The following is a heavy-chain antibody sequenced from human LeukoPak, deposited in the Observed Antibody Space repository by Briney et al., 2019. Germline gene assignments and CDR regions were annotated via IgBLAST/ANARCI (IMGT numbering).Heavy chain of an antibody. Sequence: GGSLRLSCAASGFTVSSNYMSWVRQAPGKGLEWVSVIYSGGSTYYADSVKGRFTISRHNSKNTLYLQVNSLRAEDTAVYYCARESLDYGDYVYCYGMDVWGQGTTVTVSS. CDR3: ARESLDYGDYVYCYGMDV. J-gene: IGHJ6*02. CDR2: IYSGGST. CDR1: GFTVSSNY. D-gene: IGHD4-17*01. V-gene: IGHV3-53*04.